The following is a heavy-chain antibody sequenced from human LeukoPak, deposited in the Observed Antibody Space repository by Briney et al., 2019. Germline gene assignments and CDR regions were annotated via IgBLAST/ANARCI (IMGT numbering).Heavy chain of an antibody. D-gene: IGHD3-22*01. CDR3: ARQTYYYDNSGYSNWLDP. CDR1: GGSFSGYY. Sequence: PSETLSLTCAVYGGSFSGYYWSWIRQPPGKGLEWLGEINHSGSTNYNPSLKSRVTILVDTSKNQFSLKLSSVTAADTAVYYCARQTYYYDNSGYSNWLDPWGQGTLVTVSS. CDR2: INHSGST. V-gene: IGHV4-34*01. J-gene: IGHJ5*02.